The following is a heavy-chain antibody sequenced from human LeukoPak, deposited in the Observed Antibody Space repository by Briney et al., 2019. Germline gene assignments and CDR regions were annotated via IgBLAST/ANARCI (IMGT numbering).Heavy chain of an antibody. V-gene: IGHV3-11*03. J-gene: IGHJ4*02. D-gene: IGHD3-10*01. CDR3: ARFAMVRGVTPFDY. Sequence: KPGGSLRLSCAASGFTFSDYYMSWIRQAPGKGLEWVSYISSSSSYTNYADSVKGRFTISRDNAKNSLYLQMNSLRAGDTAVYYCARFAMVRGVTPFDYWGQGTLVTVSS. CDR2: ISSSSSYT. CDR1: GFTFSDYY.